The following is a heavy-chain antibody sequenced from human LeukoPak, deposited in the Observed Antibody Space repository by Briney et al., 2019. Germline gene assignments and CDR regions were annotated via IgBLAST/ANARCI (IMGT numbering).Heavy chain of an antibody. V-gene: IGHV1-24*01. CDR3: ATDRSWELRANYYGMDV. J-gene: IGHJ6*02. D-gene: IGHD1-26*01. CDR1: GYTLTELS. CDR2: FDPEDGET. Sequence: GASVKVSCKVSGYTLTELSMHWVRQAPGKGLAWMGGFDPEDGETIYAQKFQGRVTMTEDTSTDTAYMELSSLRSEDTAVYYCATDRSWELRANYYGMDVWGQGTTVTVSS.